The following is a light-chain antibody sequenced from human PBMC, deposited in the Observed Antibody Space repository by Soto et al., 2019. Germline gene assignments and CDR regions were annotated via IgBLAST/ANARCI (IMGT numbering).Light chain of an antibody. CDR2: AAS. CDR3: QQYYNFPWT. V-gene: IGKV1D-8*01. Sequence: IRMTQSPSFLSASTGDRVTITCRISQDISSYLAWYQQKPGKAPDLLIYAASTLQSGVPSRFRGSGSGTEFTLTISYVESEDFATYYCQQYYNFPWTYGQGTKVDIK. J-gene: IGKJ1*01. CDR1: QDISSY.